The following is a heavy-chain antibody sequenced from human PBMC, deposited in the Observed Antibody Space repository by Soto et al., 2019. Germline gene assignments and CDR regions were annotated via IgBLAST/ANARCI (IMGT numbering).Heavy chain of an antibody. CDR3: ATTFSTGTQHDAFDI. D-gene: IGHD1-1*01. V-gene: IGHV1-24*01. CDR2: FDPEDGET. Sequence: ASVKVSCKVSGYTLTELSMHWVRQAPGKGLEWMGGFDPEDGETIYAQKFQGRVTMTEDTSTDTAYMELSSLRSEDTAVYYCATTFSTGTQHDAFDIWGQGTMVTVS. J-gene: IGHJ3*02. CDR1: GYTLTELS.